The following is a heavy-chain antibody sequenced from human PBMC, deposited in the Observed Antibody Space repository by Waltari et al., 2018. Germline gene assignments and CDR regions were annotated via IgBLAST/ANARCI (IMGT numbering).Heavy chain of an antibody. D-gene: IGHD6-6*01. CDR3: ARWWGYSSSYYFDH. CDR2: INHTGDT. CDR1: GGSFNYYY. V-gene: IGHV4-34*02. J-gene: IGHJ4*02. Sequence: QVQLQQWGAGLLKPSETLSLTCAVYGGSFNYYYWSWIRQPPGKGLEWVGDINHTGDTRYNPSLKSRVTMSVDTSKSQFSLTLSSVTAADMAIYYCARWWGYSSSYYFDHWGQGTLATVSS.